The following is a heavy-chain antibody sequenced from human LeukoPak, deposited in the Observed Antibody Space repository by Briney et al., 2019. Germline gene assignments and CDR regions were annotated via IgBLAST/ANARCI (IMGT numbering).Heavy chain of an antibody. J-gene: IGHJ6*02. CDR3: ALDNYYDSSGYDYAGASLNYGMDL. Sequence: PGGSLRLSCDASGFSFSMYWMAWVRQAPGKGLEWVANIKQDGSQKYYVDSVRGRFTISRDNAKKSLYLQMNRRRGEDTAVYYCALDNYYDSSGYDYAGASLNYGMDLWGQGTTVTVSS. CDR1: GFSFSMYW. D-gene: IGHD3-22*01. CDR2: IKQDGSQK. V-gene: IGHV3-7*01.